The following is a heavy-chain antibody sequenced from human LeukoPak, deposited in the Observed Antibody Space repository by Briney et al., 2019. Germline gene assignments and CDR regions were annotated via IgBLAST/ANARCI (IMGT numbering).Heavy chain of an antibody. J-gene: IGHJ3*02. V-gene: IGHV1-69*04. CDR2: IIPILGIP. CDR1: GGTVSNYA. CDR3: ARDGTTVIGYAFDI. Sequence: SVKVSCKASGGTVSNYAISWVRQAPGQGLEWMGRIIPILGIPNYAQKFQGRVTITTDESTSTAYMELSSLRSEDTAVYYCARDGTTVIGYAFDIWGQGTMVTVSS. D-gene: IGHD4-17*01.